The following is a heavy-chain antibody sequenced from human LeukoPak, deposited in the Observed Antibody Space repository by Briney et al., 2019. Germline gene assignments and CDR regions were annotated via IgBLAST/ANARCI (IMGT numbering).Heavy chain of an antibody. CDR3: ARVRTPNWGYCTNGVCATFDY. V-gene: IGHV1-69*13. CDR1: GGTFSSYA. Sequence: SVKVSCKASGGTFSSYAISWVRQAPGQGLEWMGGIIPIFGTANYAQKFQGRVTITADESTSTAYMELSSLRSEDTAVYYCARVRTPNWGYCTNGVCATFDYWGQGTLVIVSS. CDR2: IIPIFGTA. D-gene: IGHD2-8*01. J-gene: IGHJ4*02.